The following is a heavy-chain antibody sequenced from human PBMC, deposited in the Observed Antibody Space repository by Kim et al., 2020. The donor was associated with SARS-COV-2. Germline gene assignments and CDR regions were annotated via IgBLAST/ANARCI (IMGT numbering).Heavy chain of an antibody. J-gene: IGHJ3*02. D-gene: IGHD3-9*01. V-gene: IGHV1-69*13. Sequence: SVKVSCKASGGTFSSYAISWVRQAPGQGLEWMGGIIPIFGTANYAQKFQGRVTITADESTSTAYMELSSLRSEDTAVYYCARVARLVGAFDIWGQGTMVTVSS. CDR1: GGTFSSYA. CDR3: ARVARLVGAFDI. CDR2: IIPIFGTA.